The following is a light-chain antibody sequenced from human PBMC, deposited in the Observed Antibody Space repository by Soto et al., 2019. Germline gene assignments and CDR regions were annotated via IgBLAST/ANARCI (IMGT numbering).Light chain of an antibody. CDR3: QQYHNWPLIT. CDR1: QSISDN. J-gene: IGKJ5*01. Sequence: IVMPQSPATLSLSPGERATLSCMSSQSISDNLVWYQQKPGQAPRLLIYGASTRATGTPARFSGSGSGADYFLTISSLQSEDFAVYSCQQYHNWPLITFGQGTRLEIK. V-gene: IGKV3-15*01. CDR2: GAS.